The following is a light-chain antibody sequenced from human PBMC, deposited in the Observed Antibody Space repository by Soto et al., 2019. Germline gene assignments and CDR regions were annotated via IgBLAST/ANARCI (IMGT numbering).Light chain of an antibody. CDR3: QQRADCPLT. J-gene: IGKJ1*01. Sequence: EIVLTQSPATLSLSPGDRATLSCRASQSVSSYFAWYQQKPGQAPRLLIYDTSNRATGIPARFSGSGSGTDFTLTISSLEPEDFAVYYCQQRADCPLTFGQGTRVEIK. V-gene: IGKV3-11*01. CDR2: DTS. CDR1: QSVSSY.